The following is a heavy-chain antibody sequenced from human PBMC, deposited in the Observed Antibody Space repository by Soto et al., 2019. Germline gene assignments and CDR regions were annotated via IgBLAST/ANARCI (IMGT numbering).Heavy chain of an antibody. CDR1: GGSFSASY. V-gene: IGHV4-34*01. J-gene: IGHJ3*01. D-gene: IGHD3-22*01. CDR3: ARVDRSGHYYGRALEV. Sequence: QVQLQQWGAGLLKPSETVSLSCAVYGGSFSASYWGWVRQPPGKGLEWIGEINLTGRTNYNPSLKSRVTMSVDTSKNQFFLSLRFATAADTAVYYCARVDRSGHYYGRALEVWGQGTMVSVSS. CDR2: INLTGRT.